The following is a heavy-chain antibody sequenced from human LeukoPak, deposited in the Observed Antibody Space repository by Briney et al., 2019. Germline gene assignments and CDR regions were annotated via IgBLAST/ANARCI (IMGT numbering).Heavy chain of an antibody. Sequence: ASVKVSCKASGYTFTGYYMHWVRQAPGQGLESMGWINPNSGGTNYAQKFQGRVTMTRDTSISTAYMELSRLRSDDTAVYYCARDRVNIVVVPAAMAYYYYYMDVWGKGTTVTVSS. CDR2: INPNSGGT. CDR1: GYTFTGYY. CDR3: ARDRVNIVVVPAAMAYYYYYMDV. V-gene: IGHV1-2*02. J-gene: IGHJ6*03. D-gene: IGHD2-2*01.